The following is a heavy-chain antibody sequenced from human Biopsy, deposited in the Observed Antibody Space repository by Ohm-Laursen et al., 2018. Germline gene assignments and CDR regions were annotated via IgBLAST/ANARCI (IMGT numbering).Heavy chain of an antibody. CDR2: ISPYNDKT. CDR3: ARVFCTSTTCYGLLDN. V-gene: IGHV1-18*01. J-gene: IGHJ4*02. D-gene: IGHD2/OR15-2a*01. Sequence: ATVKISCKASGYTFTSYDISWVRQAPGQGLEWMGWISPYNDKTSYPPKLQDRVTMTADTSTNAAHMELRSLRSDDTAVYYCARVFCTSTTCYGLLDNWGQGTVVTVSS. CDR1: GYTFTSYD.